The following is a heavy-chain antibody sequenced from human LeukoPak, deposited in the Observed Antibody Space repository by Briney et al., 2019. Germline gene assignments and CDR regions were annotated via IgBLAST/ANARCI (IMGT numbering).Heavy chain of an antibody. CDR2: ISSTATYK. CDR1: RFTFTSYT. Sequence: GGSLRHSCAASRFTFTSYTMNWVRQAPGKGLGWVSSISSTATYKYYADSVKGRFTIYRDNAKNSLYLQMNSLRAEDTAVYYCARGGPGNYYYYMDVWGKGTTVTVSS. J-gene: IGHJ6*03. V-gene: IGHV3-21*01. D-gene: IGHD3-10*01. CDR3: ARGGPGNYYYYMDV.